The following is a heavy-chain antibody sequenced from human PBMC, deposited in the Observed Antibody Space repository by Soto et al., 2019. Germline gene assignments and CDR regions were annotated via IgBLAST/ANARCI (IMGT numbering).Heavy chain of an antibody. CDR3: ARGYYGDYLTYWYFDL. CDR1: GYTFTSYY. Sequence: ASVKVSCKASGYTFTSYYMHWVRQAPGHGLEWMGIITPSGGSTSYAQKFQGRVTMTRDTSTSTVYMELSSLRSEDTAVYYCARGYYGDYLTYWYFDLWGRGTLVTVSS. D-gene: IGHD4-17*01. V-gene: IGHV1-46*01. CDR2: ITPSGGST. J-gene: IGHJ2*01.